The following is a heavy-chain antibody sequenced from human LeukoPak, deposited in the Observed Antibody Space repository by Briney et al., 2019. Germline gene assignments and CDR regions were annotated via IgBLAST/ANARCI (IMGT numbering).Heavy chain of an antibody. CDR3: AGGRQLDLHFDY. V-gene: IGHV5-51*01. J-gene: IGHJ4*02. CDR1: GYRFTSYW. CDR2: IYPGDSDT. Sequence: GESLQISWKGSGYRFTSYWIGWVRQMPGKGLEWMGIIYPGDSDTRYSPSFEGQVTISADKSISTAYLQWSSLKASDTAMYYCAGGRQLDLHFDYWGQGTLVTVSS. D-gene: IGHD6-13*01.